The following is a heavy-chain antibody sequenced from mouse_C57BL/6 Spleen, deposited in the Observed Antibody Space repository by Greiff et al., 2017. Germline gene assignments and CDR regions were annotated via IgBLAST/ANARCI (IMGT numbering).Heavy chain of an antibody. CDR1: GFTFSSYG. CDR3: ARQEDNYGYGVRYFDD. Sequence: EVKLMESGGDLVKPGGSLKLSCAASGFTFSSYGMSWVRQTPDKRLEWVATISSGGSYTYYHDSVKGRVTISRDNAKNTLYLQMNSLKSEDTAMYYCARQEDNYGYGVRYFDDWGQGTTLTVSS. D-gene: IGHD2-2*01. J-gene: IGHJ2*01. V-gene: IGHV5-6*01. CDR2: ISSGGSYT.